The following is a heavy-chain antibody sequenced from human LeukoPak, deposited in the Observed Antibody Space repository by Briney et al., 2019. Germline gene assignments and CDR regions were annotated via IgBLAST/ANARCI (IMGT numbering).Heavy chain of an antibody. D-gene: IGHD4-17*01. CDR2: IYYSGST. CDR3: ARAWDGDYYFDY. V-gene: IGHV4-59*01. Sequence: SETLSLTCTVSGGSISSYYWSWIRQPPGKGLEWIGYIYYSGSTNYNPSLKSRVTISVDTSKNQFSLKLSSVTAADTAVYYCARAWDGDYYFDYWGQGTLVTVSS. J-gene: IGHJ4*02. CDR1: GGSISSYY.